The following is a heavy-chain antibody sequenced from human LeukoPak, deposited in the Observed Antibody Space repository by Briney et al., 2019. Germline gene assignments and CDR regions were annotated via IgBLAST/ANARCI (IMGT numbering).Heavy chain of an antibody. J-gene: IGHJ4*02. CDR3: TTVTLRPVGL. CDR1: GFTFSSYA. V-gene: IGHV3-15*05. Sequence: PGGSLRLSCAASGFTFSSYAMSWVRQAPGKGLEGVGRIKSKSDGGTTDYAAPVKGRFTISRDDSKNTLFLQVNSLKIEDTAVYYCTTVTLRPVGLWGQGTLVTVSS. CDR2: IKSKSDGGTT. D-gene: IGHD3-10*01.